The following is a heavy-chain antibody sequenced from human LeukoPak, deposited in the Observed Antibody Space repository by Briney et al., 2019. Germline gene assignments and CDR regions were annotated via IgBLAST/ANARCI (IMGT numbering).Heavy chain of an antibody. V-gene: IGHV4-39*01. CDR2: IYYSGST. Sequence: SETLSLTCTVSGVSISSSSYYWGWIRQPPGKGLEWIGSIYYSGSTYYNPSLKSRVTISVDTSKNQFSLKLSSVTAADTAVYYCARRSIAAAGIGGDYWGQGTLVTVSS. J-gene: IGHJ4*02. CDR3: ARRSIAAAGIGGDY. D-gene: IGHD6-13*01. CDR1: GVSISSSSYY.